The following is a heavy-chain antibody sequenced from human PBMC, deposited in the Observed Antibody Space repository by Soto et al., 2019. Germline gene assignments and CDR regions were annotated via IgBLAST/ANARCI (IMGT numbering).Heavy chain of an antibody. J-gene: IGHJ4*02. CDR3: ARVLPHHYYESGGYPY. Sequence: PGGSLRLSCAASGFTFSSYSMNWVRQAPGKGLEWVSYISSSSSTIYYADSVKGRFTISRDNAKNSLYLQMNSLRDEDTAVYYWARVLPHHYYESGGYPYGGRGTRVTVSS. CDR1: GFTFSSYS. D-gene: IGHD3-22*01. CDR2: ISSSSSTI. V-gene: IGHV3-48*02.